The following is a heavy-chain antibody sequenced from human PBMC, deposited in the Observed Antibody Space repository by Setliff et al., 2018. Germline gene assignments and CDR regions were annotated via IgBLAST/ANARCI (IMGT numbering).Heavy chain of an antibody. CDR1: GLIVSDIH. CDR2: IYNSDNK. D-gene: IGHD2-15*01. V-gene: IGHV3-66*03. Sequence: GGSLRLSCAVSGLIVSDIHMTWVRQTPGKGLEWLSVIYNSDNKYYADSVKGRFTISRDNSKNTLYLQMNSLRPEDTAVYYCARTCSGSGCYAGLESWGQGTPVTVSS. J-gene: IGHJ4*02. CDR3: ARTCSGSGCYAGLES.